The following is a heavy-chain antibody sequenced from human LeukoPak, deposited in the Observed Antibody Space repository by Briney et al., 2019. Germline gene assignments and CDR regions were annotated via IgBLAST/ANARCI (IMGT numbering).Heavy chain of an antibody. CDR3: ARARRCSSPSCYFDRYFDL. CDR2: TYTSGST. V-gene: IGHV4-4*07. Sequence: SETLSLTCTVSGGSISSYYWSWIRQPAGKGLEWIGRTYTSGSTNYNPSLKSRVTMSVDTSKNQFSLKLSSVTAADTAVYCARARRCSSPSCYFDRYFDLWGRGTLVTVSS. D-gene: IGHD2-2*01. J-gene: IGHJ2*01. CDR1: GGSISSYY.